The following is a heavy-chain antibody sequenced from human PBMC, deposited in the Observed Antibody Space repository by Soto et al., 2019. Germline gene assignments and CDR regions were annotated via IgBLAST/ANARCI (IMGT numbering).Heavy chain of an antibody. CDR1: GGSISSSGYF. CDR2: IYYSGST. Sequence: QLQLQESGPGLVKPSETLSLTYTVSGGSISSSGYFWAWIRQPPGKGLEWIGSIYYSGSTYYNPSLKGRVNISVDTAKNQLSLKLSSVAAADTAVYYCARQNYYGSALQYFQHWGQGTLVTGSS. D-gene: IGHD3-10*01. J-gene: IGHJ1*01. CDR3: ARQNYYGSALQYFQH. V-gene: IGHV4-39*01.